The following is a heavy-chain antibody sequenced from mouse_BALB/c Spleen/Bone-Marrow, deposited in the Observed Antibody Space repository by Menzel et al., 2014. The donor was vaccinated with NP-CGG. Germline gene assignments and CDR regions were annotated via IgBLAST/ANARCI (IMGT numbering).Heavy chain of an antibody. V-gene: IGHV3-1*02. J-gene: IGHJ3*01. CDR1: GYSITSGYS. Sequence: VQRQQLGLDLVKPSQLLLLTCTVTGYSITSGYSCHWTRQLLGNKLEWMGYIHYSGSTDYNLSLNSRISITRDTSKNQFFLQLNSVTTEDTATYYCARKDRNKAWFAYWGQGTLVTVSA. CDR3: ARKDRNKAWFAY. D-gene: IGHD2-14*01. CDR2: IHYSGST.